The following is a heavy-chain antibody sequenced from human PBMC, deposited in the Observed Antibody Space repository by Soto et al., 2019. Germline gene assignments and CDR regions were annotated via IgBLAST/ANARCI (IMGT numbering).Heavy chain of an antibody. CDR1: GFTFSSYW. CDR2: INSDGSST. CDR3: ARRGQIAYYYGMDG. D-gene: IGHD2-21*01. J-gene: IGHJ6*02. V-gene: IGHV3-74*01. Sequence: EVQLVESGGGLVQPGGSLRLSCAASGFTFSSYWMNWVRQAPGKGLVWVSRINSDGSSTSYVDSVKGRFTISRDNAKNTLYMQMNRLRAEDTAVYYCARRGQIAYYYGMDGWGQGTTVTVSS.